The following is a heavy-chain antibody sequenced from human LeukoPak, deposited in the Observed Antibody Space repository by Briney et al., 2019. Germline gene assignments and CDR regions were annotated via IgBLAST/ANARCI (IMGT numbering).Heavy chain of an antibody. J-gene: IGHJ4*02. Sequence: PGGSLRLSCAASGFTFSSYSMNWARQAPGKGLEWVSYISSSSSTIYYADSVKGRFTISRDNAKNPLYLQMNSLRAEDTAVYYCARGYSSSWFDFDYWGQGTLVTVSS. V-gene: IGHV3-48*01. CDR3: ARGYSSSWFDFDY. CDR1: GFTFSSYS. D-gene: IGHD6-13*01. CDR2: ISSSSSTI.